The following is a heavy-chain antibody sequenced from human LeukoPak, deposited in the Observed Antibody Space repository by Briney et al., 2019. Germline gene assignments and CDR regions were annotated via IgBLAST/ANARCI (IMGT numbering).Heavy chain of an antibody. CDR2: MNPNSGNT. D-gene: IGHD4-17*01. CDR1: GYTFTSYD. Sequence: ASVKVSCKASGYTFTSYDINWVRLATGQGLEWMGWMNPNSGNTGYAQKFQGRVIMTRNTSISTAYMELSSLRSEDTAVYYCASRGCRDYGCRDYWGQGTLVTVSS. CDR3: ASRGCRDYGCRDY. J-gene: IGHJ4*02. V-gene: IGHV1-8*01.